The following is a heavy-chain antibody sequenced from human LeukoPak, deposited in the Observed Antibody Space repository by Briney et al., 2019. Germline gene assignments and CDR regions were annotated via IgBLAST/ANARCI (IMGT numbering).Heavy chain of an antibody. CDR2: IYTSGST. CDR3: ARLVRYARKGLYYFDY. J-gene: IGHJ4*02. D-gene: IGHD6-13*01. Sequence: SETLSLTCTVSGGSISSGSYYWSWLRQPAGKGLEWLGRIYTSGSTNYNPSLKSRVTISVDTSKNQFSLKLSSVTAADTAVYYCARLVRYARKGLYYFDYWGQGTLVTVSS. CDR1: GGSISSGSYY. V-gene: IGHV4-61*02.